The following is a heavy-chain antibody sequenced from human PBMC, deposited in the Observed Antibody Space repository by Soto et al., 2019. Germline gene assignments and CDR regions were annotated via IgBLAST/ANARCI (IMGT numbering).Heavy chain of an antibody. V-gene: IGHV1-8*01. Sequence: QVQLVQSGAEVKKPGASMKVSCKASGYTFTTYDINWVRQATGQGPEWMGWMNPNSGDTHYAQRFQGRVTMTRNTSINTAYMELSSLGSEDTAMYYCARWYGGNSGDYWGQGTLVTVSS. CDR1: GYTFTTYD. CDR2: MNPNSGDT. J-gene: IGHJ4*02. CDR3: ARWYGGNSGDY. D-gene: IGHD2-21*02.